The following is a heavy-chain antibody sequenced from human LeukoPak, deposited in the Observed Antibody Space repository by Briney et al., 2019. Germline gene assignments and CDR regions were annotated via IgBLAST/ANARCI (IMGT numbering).Heavy chain of an antibody. D-gene: IGHD1-14*01. CDR3: ARTSGYNTLSF. J-gene: IGHJ4*02. Sequence: PSQTLSLTCVISGDSISSNTASWNWIRQSPSRGLEWLGRTYYTSKWYDDYADSVKSRITISPDTSKNQFSLHLKSVTPDDTALYFCARTSGYNTLSFWGQGTLVTVSS. CDR2: TYYTSKWYD. CDR1: GDSISSNTAS. V-gene: IGHV6-1*01.